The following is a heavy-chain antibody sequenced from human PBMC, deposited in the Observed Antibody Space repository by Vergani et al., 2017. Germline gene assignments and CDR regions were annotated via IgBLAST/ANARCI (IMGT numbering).Heavy chain of an antibody. J-gene: IGHJ6*02. CDR3: ARGSGPGGMDV. Sequence: QVQLQESGPGLVKPSQTLSLTCTVSGGSISSGAYYWGWIRQPPGKGLEWIGYIYYSGRTYYNPSLEGRVTISVDTSKNQFSLKLSSVTAADTAVYYCARGSGPGGMDVGGQGTTVTVSS. D-gene: IGHD6-19*01. V-gene: IGHV4-30-4*08. CDR1: GGSISSGAYY. CDR2: IYYSGRT.